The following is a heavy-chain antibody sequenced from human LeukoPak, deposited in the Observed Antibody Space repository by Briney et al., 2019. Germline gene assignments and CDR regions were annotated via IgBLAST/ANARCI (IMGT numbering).Heavy chain of an antibody. CDR3: ARDPYSSGWYKDAFDI. J-gene: IGHJ3*02. CDR1: GFTFSSYS. V-gene: IGHV3-21*01. CDR2: ISGSSRYI. Sequence: GWSLRLSCAASGFTFSSYSMNWVRQAPGKGLEWVSSISGSSRYINYADSVKGRFTISRDNAQNSLFLQLNSLRAEDTAGYYCARDPYSSGWYKDAFDIWGQGTMVPVSS. D-gene: IGHD6-19*01.